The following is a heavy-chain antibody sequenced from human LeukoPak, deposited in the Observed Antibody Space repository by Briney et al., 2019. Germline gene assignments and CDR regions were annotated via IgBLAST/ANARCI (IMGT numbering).Heavy chain of an antibody. CDR2: IKRKIDGGTT. CDR3: TTTDNSDYYYEDY. CDR1: GFTFSNAW. V-gene: IGHV3-15*01. Sequence: GGSLRLSCAASGFTFSNAWMSWVRQAPEKGLEWVGRIKRKIDGGTTDYAAPVKGRFTISRDDSKNTLYLQMNSLNTEDTAVYYCTTTDNSDYYYEDYWGQGTLVIVSS. J-gene: IGHJ4*02. D-gene: IGHD3-22*01.